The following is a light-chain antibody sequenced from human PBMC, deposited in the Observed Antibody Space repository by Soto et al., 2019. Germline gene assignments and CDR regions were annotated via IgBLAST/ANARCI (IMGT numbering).Light chain of an antibody. CDR1: QSVNSN. Sequence: EIVMTQAPATLSVSPGERSTLSCRASQSVNSNYLAWYQQKPGQAHRXXIYGISKRATDIPDRFSGSGSGTELTITISSLQTEDFETYYCQQHGQWPITFGQGTRLDIK. V-gene: IGKV3D-15*01. J-gene: IGKJ5*01. CDR3: QQHGQWPIT. CDR2: GIS.